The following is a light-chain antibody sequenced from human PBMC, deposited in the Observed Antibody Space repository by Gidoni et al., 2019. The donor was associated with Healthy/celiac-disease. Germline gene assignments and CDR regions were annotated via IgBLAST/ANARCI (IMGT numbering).Light chain of an antibody. CDR3: QSADSSGTLMV. V-gene: IGLV3-25*02. Sequence: SYELTQPPSVSVSPGQTARITCSGDALPKQYAYWYQQKPGQAPVLVIYKDSERPSGIPERFSGSSSGTTVTLTISGVQAEDGADYYCQSADSSGTLMVFGGGTKLTVL. J-gene: IGLJ3*02. CDR2: KDS. CDR1: ALPKQY.